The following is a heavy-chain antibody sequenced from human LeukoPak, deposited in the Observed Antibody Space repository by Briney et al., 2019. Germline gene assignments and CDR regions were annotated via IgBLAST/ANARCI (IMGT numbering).Heavy chain of an antibody. Sequence: KPGGSLRLSCTAPGFSLSRYYMSWIRQAPGKGLEWVSYISDSGTGTFYSDSVKGRFTISRDKARNSIYLQMNSLRAEDTAVYYCAHIDDSSIDFWGQGTLVSVSS. D-gene: IGHD6-13*01. CDR2: ISDSGTGT. CDR3: AHIDDSSIDF. V-gene: IGHV3-11*01. J-gene: IGHJ4*02. CDR1: GFSLSRYY.